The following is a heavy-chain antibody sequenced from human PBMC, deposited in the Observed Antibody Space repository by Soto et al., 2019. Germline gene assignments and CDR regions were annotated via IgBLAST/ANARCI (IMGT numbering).Heavy chain of an antibody. V-gene: IGHV3-7*01. CDR2: IKQDGSEK. D-gene: IGHD3-10*02. CDR1: GFTFSSYW. Sequence: GGSLRLSCAASGFTFSSYWMSWVRQAPGKGLEWVANIKQDGSEKYYVDSVKGRFTISRDNAKNSLYLQMNSLRAEDTAVYYCAIFWEMASRFPLAYCGQGSLVPVSS. J-gene: IGHJ1*01. CDR3: AIFWEMASRFPLAY.